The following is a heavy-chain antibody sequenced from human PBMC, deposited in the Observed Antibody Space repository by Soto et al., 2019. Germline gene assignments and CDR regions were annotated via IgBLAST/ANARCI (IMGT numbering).Heavy chain of an antibody. CDR2: INHSGST. CDR3: GWRDFASSSFHYYYYAVDV. J-gene: IGHJ6*02. D-gene: IGHD6-6*01. V-gene: IGHV4-34*01. Sequence: TLSLTCAVYGGSFSDYFWTWIRQPPGKGLEWIGEINHSGSTNFNPSLKSRVAISADTSRNQFSLRVTSVTAADTAVYYCGWRDFASSSFHYYYYAVDVWGQGTTVTVSS. CDR1: GGSFSDYF.